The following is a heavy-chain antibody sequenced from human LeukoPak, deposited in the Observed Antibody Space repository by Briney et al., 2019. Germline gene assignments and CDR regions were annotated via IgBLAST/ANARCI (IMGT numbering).Heavy chain of an antibody. CDR2: IYYSGST. V-gene: IGHV4-59*01. CDR3: ASGFRGQLGYFDY. CDR1: GGSFSGYY. D-gene: IGHD1-1*01. J-gene: IGHJ4*02. Sequence: SETLSLTCAVYGGSFSGYYWSWIRQPPGKGLEWIGYIYYSGSTNYNPPLKSRVTMSVDTSKNHFSLKLSSVIAADTAVYYCASGFRGQLGYFDYWGQGTLVTVSS.